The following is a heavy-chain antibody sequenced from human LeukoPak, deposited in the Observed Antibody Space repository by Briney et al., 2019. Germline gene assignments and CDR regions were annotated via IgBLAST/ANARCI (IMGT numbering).Heavy chain of an antibody. Sequence: PSQTLSLTCTVSGGSISSGSYYWSWIRQPAGKGLEWIGRIYTGGSTKYNPSLKSRVTISVDTSKNQFSLKLSSVTAADTAVYYCARAAPGRIDAFDMWGQGTMVTVSS. V-gene: IGHV4-61*02. CDR2: IYTGGST. CDR1: GGSISSGSYY. J-gene: IGHJ3*02. CDR3: ARAAPGRIDAFDM. D-gene: IGHD6-13*01.